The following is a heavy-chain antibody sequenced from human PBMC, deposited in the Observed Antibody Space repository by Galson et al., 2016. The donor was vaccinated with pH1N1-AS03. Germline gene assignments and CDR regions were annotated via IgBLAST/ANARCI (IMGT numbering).Heavy chain of an antibody. V-gene: IGHV1-69*13. CDR1: GGKFSSHA. CDR2: IIGMFGTT. CDR3: ARPRGWSGHDAFDI. D-gene: IGHD3-3*01. J-gene: IGHJ3*02. Sequence: SVKVSCKASGGKFSSHAISWVRQAPGQGLEWMGWIIGMFGTTNYAQKFQGRVTITADELTSTAYMELSSLRSEDTAVYYCARPRGWSGHDAFDIWGQGTMVTVSS.